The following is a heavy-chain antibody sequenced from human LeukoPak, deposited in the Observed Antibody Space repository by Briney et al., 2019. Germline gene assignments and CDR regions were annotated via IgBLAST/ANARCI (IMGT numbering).Heavy chain of an antibody. CDR2: ISGSCGST. V-gene: IGHV3-23*01. CDR1: GFTFSSYA. J-gene: IGHJ4*02. Sequence: GGSLRLSCAASGFTFSSYAMSWARQAPGKGVEWVSAISGSCGSTCYADSVKGRFTISRANSKNTLYLQMNSLRAEDTAVYYCAKTFVVVVAATGYFDYWGQGTLVTVSS. D-gene: IGHD2-15*01. CDR3: AKTFVVVVAATGYFDY.